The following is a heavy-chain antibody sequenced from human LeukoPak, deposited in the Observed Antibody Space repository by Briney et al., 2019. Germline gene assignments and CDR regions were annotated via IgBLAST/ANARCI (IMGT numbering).Heavy chain of an antibody. J-gene: IGHJ4*02. CDR3: VSFYETY. CDR2: INSDGSWT. V-gene: IGHV3-74*01. CDR1: GNYW. Sequence: GGSLRLSCAASGNYWMHWVRQAPGKGLVWVSHINSDGSWTSYADSVMGRFTISKDNAKNTVYLQMNSLRAEDTAVYYCVSFYETYWGRGTLVTVSS. D-gene: IGHD2/OR15-2a*01.